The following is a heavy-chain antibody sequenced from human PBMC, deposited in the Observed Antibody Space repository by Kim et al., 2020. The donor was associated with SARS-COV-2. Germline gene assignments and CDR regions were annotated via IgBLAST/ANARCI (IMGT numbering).Heavy chain of an antibody. CDR2: ISYDGSNK. D-gene: IGHD1-26*01. CDR1: GFTFSSYG. V-gene: IGHV3-30*18. CDR3: ANGVGAIAAGGFDP. Sequence: GGSLRLSCAASGFTFSSYGMHWVRQAPGKGLEWVAVISYDGSNKYYADSVKGRFTISRDNSKNTLYLQMNSLRAEDTAVYYCANGVGAIAAGGFDPWGQGTLVTVSS. J-gene: IGHJ5*02.